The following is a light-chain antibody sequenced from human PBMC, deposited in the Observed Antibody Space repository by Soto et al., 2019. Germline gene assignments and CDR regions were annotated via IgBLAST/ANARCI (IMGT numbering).Light chain of an antibody. J-gene: IGLJ1*01. Sequence: QSALAQPPSVSGSPGQSITISCTGTSTDVGGYNYVSWYQHHPGKGPKLIIYEVSNRPSGVSDRFSGPKSGNKASLIISNLEAEDESDYYCGSYTSTDTPFVFGTGTKVTVL. CDR3: GSYTSTDTPFV. V-gene: IGLV2-14*01. CDR1: STDVGGYNY. CDR2: EVS.